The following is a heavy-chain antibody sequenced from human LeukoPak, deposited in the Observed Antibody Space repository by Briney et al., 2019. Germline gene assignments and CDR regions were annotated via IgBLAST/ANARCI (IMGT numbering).Heavy chain of an antibody. V-gene: IGHV3-9*01. CDR2: INWNTGVI. CDR3: AMESRIAVAAIDY. D-gene: IGHD6-19*01. CDR1: GITFDEYA. J-gene: IGHJ4*02. Sequence: PGRSLRLPCAASGITFDEYAMNWVRQAPGKGLEWVSNINWNTGVIVYADSVKGRFTVSRDNAKTSLYLQMNSLRVEDTALYYCAMESRIAVAAIDYWGQGTLVTVSS.